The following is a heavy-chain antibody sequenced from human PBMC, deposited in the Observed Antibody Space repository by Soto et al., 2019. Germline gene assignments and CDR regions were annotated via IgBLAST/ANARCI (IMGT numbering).Heavy chain of an antibody. D-gene: IGHD3-22*01. CDR3: ASHYYHNNSGYYFFDS. J-gene: IGHJ4*02. CDR1: GYTFTVYY. V-gene: IGHV1-2*04. Sequence: ASVKVSCKASGYTFTVYYIHWVRQAPGQGLEWMGWINPNSGGTKYAQKFQGWVTMTSDTSISTAYMELTSVSAADTAVYYCASHYYHNNSGYYFFDSWGQGTLVTVS. CDR2: INPNSGGT.